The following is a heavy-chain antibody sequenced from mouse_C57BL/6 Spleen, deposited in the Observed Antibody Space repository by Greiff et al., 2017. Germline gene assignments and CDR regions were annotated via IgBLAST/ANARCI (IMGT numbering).Heavy chain of an antibody. J-gene: IGHJ2*01. CDR1: GFTFSDYG. V-gene: IGHV5-17*01. CDR3: ARDYYGSSYDYFDY. Sequence: EVKLMESGGGLVKPGGSLKLSCAASGFTFSDYGMHWVRQAPEKGLEWVAYISSGSSTIDYADTVKGRFTISRDNAKNTLFLQMTRLRSEDTAMYYCARDYYGSSYDYFDYWGQGTTLTVSS. CDR2: ISSGSSTI. D-gene: IGHD1-1*01.